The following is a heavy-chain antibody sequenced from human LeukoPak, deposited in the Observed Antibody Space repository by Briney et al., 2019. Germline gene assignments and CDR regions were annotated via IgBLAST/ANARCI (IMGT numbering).Heavy chain of an antibody. CDR1: GYTFTGYY. CDR3: ARDRGSSWYAGPYFDY. V-gene: IGHV1-2*02. CDR2: INPSSGGT. Sequence: ASVKVSCKASGYTFTGYYMHWVRQAPGQGLEWMGWINPSSGGTNYAQKFQGRVTMTRDTSISTAYMELSRLRSDDTAAYYCARDRGSSWYAGPYFDYWGQGTLVTASS. D-gene: IGHD6-13*01. J-gene: IGHJ4*02.